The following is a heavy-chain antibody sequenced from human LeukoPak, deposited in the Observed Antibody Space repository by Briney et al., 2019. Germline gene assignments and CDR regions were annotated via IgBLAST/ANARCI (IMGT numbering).Heavy chain of an antibody. V-gene: IGHV3-23*01. CDR2: ISGSGGST. CDR1: GFTFSSYA. Sequence: GGSLRLTCTASGFTFSSYAMSWVRQAPGPGLEWVSAISGSGGSTYYADSVKGRFTSSRDNSKNTLYLQMNSLRAEDTAVYYCAKATYYFDYWGQGTLVSVSS. J-gene: IGHJ4*02. CDR3: AKATYYFDY.